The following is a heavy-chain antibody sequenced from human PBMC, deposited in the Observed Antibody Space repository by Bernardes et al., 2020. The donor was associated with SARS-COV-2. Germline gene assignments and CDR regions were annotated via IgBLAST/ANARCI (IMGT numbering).Heavy chain of an antibody. CDR2: IFHSGGTNYNT. V-gene: IGHV4-59*01. J-gene: IGHJ4*02. CDR1: GASISSSF. Sequence: SETLSLTCTVSGASISSSFWTWIRQPPGKGLEWIGYIFHSGGTNYNTNYNPSLKSRLTMSIDPSKSQFSLKLNSMTAADTAVYYCARGAAMGPFDYWGQGALVIVSS. D-gene: IGHD5-18*01. CDR3: ARGAAMGPFDY.